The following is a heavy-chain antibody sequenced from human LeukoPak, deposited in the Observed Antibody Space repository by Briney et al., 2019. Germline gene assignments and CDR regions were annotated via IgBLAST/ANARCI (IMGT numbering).Heavy chain of an antibody. CDR1: GFTFSRYD. J-gene: IGHJ4*02. CDR3: LRGSSRWYDFDY. CDR2: IGTAGAT. Sequence: GGSLRLSCAASGFTFSRYDMHWVRQTPGKGLDWVSSIGTAGATYYPDSVKGRFTISREHAKNSLYLQMNSLRAEDTAVYFCLRGSSRWYDFDYWGQGILVTVSS. D-gene: IGHD6-13*01. V-gene: IGHV3-13*01.